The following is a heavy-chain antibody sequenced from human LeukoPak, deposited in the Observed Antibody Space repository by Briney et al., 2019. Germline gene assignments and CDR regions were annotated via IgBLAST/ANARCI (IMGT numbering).Heavy chain of an antibody. J-gene: IGHJ6*02. CDR1: GGSFSGYY. CDR2: IYYSGST. D-gene: IGHD3-22*01. CDR3: ARLYYDSSGPYYYGMDV. V-gene: IGHV4-59*01. Sequence: PSETLSLTCAVYGGSFSGYYWSWIRQPPGKGLEWIGYIYYSGSTNYNPSLKSRVTISVDTSKNQFSLKLSSVTAADTAVYYCARLYYDSSGPYYYGMDVWGQGTTVTVSS.